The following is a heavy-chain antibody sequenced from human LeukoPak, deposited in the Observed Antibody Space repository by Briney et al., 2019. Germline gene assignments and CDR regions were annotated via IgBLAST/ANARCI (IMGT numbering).Heavy chain of an antibody. D-gene: IGHD2-2*01. J-gene: IGHJ4*02. Sequence: SETLSLTCAVYGGSFSGYYWGWIRQPPGKGLEWIGYVFYSGITNYNPSLKSRVTISVDTSKNQFSLKLSSVTAADTAVYYCARRYCSSSSCPWYFDSWGQGTLVTVSS. CDR2: VFYSGIT. V-gene: IGHV4-59*01. CDR1: GGSFSGYY. CDR3: ARRYCSSSSCPWYFDS.